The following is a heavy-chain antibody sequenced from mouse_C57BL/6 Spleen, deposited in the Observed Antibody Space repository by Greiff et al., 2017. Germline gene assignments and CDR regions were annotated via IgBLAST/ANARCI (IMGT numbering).Heavy chain of an antibody. CDR3: ARRVLRGAMDD. J-gene: IGHJ4*01. CDR1: GYTFTSYW. Sequence: QVQLQQPGAELVMPGASVKLSCKASGYTFTSYWMHWVKQRPGQGLAWIGEIDPSDSYTNYNQKFKGKSTLTVDKSSSTAYMQLSSLTYEDAAVYYCARRVLRGAMDDWGQGTSVTVSS. V-gene: IGHV1-69*01. CDR2: IDPSDSYT. D-gene: IGHD1-1*01.